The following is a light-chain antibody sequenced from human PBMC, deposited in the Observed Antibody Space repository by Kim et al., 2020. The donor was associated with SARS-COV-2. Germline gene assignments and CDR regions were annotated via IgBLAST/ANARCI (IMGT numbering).Light chain of an antibody. Sequence: QLVLTQSPSASASLGGSVKLTCTLSGGHSSYAIAWHQQQPGKGPRYLMKVNSDGSHTKGDGIPDRFSGSSSGAERYLTISSLQSEDEADYYCQTWGAGIRVFAGGTQLTVL. CDR3: QTWGAGIRV. CDR2: VNSDGSH. J-gene: IGLJ3*02. V-gene: IGLV4-69*01. CDR1: GGHSSYA.